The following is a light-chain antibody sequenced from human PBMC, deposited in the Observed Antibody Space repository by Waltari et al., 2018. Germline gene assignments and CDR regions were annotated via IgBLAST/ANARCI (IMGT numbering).Light chain of an antibody. V-gene: IGKV1-9*01. J-gene: IGKJ2*01. CDR1: QGISRS. CDR2: AAS. CDR3: QQLNSYPRT. Sequence: DIQLTQSPSFLSASVGYRVTIACRASQGISRSLAWYQQKPGKAPKLLIYAASTLQSGVPSRFSGDGSGTEFTLTISSLQPEDSATYYCQQLNSYPRTFGQGTKLEIK.